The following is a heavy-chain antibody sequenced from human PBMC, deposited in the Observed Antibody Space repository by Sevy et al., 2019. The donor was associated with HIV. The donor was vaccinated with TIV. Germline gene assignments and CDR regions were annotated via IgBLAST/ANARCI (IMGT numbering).Heavy chain of an antibody. Sequence: GGSLRLSCTASGLTFSSYVMSWVRQAPGKGLEWVSTISGSGGDTYGADSVKGRFTISRDNSKNTVYLQMNSLTVEDTAMYYCAKEYSSGYSWGQGILVTVSS. D-gene: IGHD3-22*01. CDR1: GLTFSSYV. CDR2: ISGSGGDT. V-gene: IGHV3-23*01. CDR3: AKEYSSGYS. J-gene: IGHJ4*02.